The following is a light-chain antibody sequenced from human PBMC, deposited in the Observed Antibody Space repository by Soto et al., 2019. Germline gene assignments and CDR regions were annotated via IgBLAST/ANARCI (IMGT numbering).Light chain of an antibody. CDR1: QDVDNNF. V-gene: IGKV3-20*01. CDR3: HQYYRSIT. CDR2: ATS. J-gene: IGKJ4*01. Sequence: EVVLTQSPGTLSLSPGEGATLSCRASQDVDNNFLAWYQQRPGQAPRLLIYATSRRATGIPDRYSGSGSGTDFTLTISRVGPEDIAVYFCHQYYRSITYGGGTKVEV.